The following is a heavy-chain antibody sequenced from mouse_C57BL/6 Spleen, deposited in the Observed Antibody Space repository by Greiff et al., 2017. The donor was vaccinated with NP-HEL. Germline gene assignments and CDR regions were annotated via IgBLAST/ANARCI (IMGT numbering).Heavy chain of an antibody. V-gene: IGHV1-50*01. CDR2: IDPSDSYT. J-gene: IGHJ2*01. D-gene: IGHD1-1*01. CDR3: ARRLGSPEGPFDY. Sequence: QVQLQQPGAELVKPGASVKLSCKASGYTFTSYWMQWVKQRPGQGLEWIGEIDPSDSYTNYNQKFKGKATLTVDTSSSTAYMQLSSLTSEDSAVYYCARRLGSPEGPFDYWGQGTTLTVSS. CDR1: GYTFTSYW.